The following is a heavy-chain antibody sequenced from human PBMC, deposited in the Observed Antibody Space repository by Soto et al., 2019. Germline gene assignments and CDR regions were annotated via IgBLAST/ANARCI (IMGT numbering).Heavy chain of an antibody. Sequence: EVQLVESGGGLVQPGRSLRLSCAASGFTFDDYAMHWVRQAPGKGLEWVSGISWNSGSIGYADSVKGRFTISRDNAKNSLYLQMNSLRAEDTALYYCAKYNYGSGEIGYWGQGTLVTVSS. CDR3: AKYNYGSGEIGY. CDR2: ISWNSGSI. J-gene: IGHJ4*02. CDR1: GFTFDDYA. D-gene: IGHD3-10*01. V-gene: IGHV3-9*01.